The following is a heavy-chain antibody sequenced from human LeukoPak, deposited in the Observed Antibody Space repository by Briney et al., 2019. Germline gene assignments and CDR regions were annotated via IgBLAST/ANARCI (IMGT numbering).Heavy chain of an antibody. Sequence: PGGSLRLSCAASGFTFSTYDMHWVRQVSGKGLEWVSSIGTIGDTFYPGSVKGRFTISRENAKNSLYLQMNGLRAGDTAVYYCARATVIGNAPVPGYTDVWGKGTTVTVSS. V-gene: IGHV3-13*01. CDR3: ARATVIGNAPVPGYTDV. J-gene: IGHJ6*03. D-gene: IGHD2-21*01. CDR1: GFTFSTYD. CDR2: IGTIGDT.